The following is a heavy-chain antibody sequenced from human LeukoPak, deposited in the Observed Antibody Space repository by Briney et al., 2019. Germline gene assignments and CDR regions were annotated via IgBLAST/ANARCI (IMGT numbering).Heavy chain of an antibody. D-gene: IGHD3-16*02. Sequence: PGGSLRLSCTASGLTFSNAWMTWVRQVPGKGLEWVSSISSSGTYIYYADSVKGRFTISRDNAKNSLFLQMNSLRAEDTAVYYCVSGNDPDYVWGTYRLDAFDIWGEGTMVIVSS. J-gene: IGHJ3*02. CDR2: ISSSGTYI. CDR3: VSGNDPDYVWGTYRLDAFDI. CDR1: GLTFSNAW. V-gene: IGHV3-21*01.